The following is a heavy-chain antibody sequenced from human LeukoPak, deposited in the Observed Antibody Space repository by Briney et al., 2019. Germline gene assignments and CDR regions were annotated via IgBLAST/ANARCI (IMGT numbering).Heavy chain of an antibody. CDR2: IYHSGST. J-gene: IGHJ6*03. V-gene: IGHV4-38-2*02. CDR1: GYSNSSGYY. Sequence: SETLSLTCTVSGYSNSSGYYWGWIRQPPGKGLEWIGSIYHSGSTYYNPSLKSRVTISVDTSKNQFSLKLSSVTAADTAVYYCARQSPFPDWYYYYYVDVWGKGTTVTVSS. CDR3: ARQSPFPDWYYYYYVDV. D-gene: IGHD2-21*01.